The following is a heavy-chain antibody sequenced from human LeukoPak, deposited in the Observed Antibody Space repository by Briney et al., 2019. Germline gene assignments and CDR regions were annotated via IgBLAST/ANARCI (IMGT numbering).Heavy chain of an antibody. J-gene: IGHJ4*02. D-gene: IGHD7-27*01. CDR1: GFTFSSYA. CDR3: AKDLFETHWGEVFDY. CDR2: ISGSGGST. V-gene: IGHV3-23*01. Sequence: GGSLRLPCAASGFTFSSYAMSWVRQAPGKGLEWVSAISGSGGSTYYADSVKGRFTISRDNSKNTLYLQMDSLRVDDTAVYYCAKDLFETHWGEVFDYWGQGALVTVSS.